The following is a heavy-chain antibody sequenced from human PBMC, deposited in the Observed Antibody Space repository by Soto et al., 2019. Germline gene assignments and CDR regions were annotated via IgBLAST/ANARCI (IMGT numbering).Heavy chain of an antibody. V-gene: IGHV3-48*02. Sequence: PGGSLRLSCAASGFTFCSYSMNWVRQAPGKGLEWVSYISSSSSTIYYADSVKGRFTISRDNAKNSLYLQMNSLRDEDTAVYYCARDRPLLWFGGGTYYGTDVWGQGTTVTVS. CDR3: ARDRPLLWFGGGTYYGTDV. J-gene: IGHJ6*02. D-gene: IGHD3-10*01. CDR2: ISSSSSTI. CDR1: GFTFCSYS.